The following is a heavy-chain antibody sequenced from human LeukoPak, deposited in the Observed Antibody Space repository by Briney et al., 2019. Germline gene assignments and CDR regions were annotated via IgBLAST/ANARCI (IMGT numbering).Heavy chain of an antibody. J-gene: IGHJ5*02. CDR2: IYSTGIT. CDR3: ARPQSGLGWFDP. Sequence: PSETLSLTCTVSGASFSSSTYSWGWIRQPPGKGLEWIGRIYSTGITTYNPSLKGRVTMSVDTSKNQFSLKLSSVTAADTAVYYCARPQSGLGWFDPWGQGTLVTVSS. CDR1: GASFSSSTYS. V-gene: IGHV4-39*07.